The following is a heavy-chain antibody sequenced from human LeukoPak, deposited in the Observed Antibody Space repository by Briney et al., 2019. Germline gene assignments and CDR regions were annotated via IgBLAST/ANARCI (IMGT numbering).Heavy chain of an antibody. CDR1: GGSISSYY. J-gene: IGHJ3*02. D-gene: IGHD2-2*01. V-gene: IGHV4-59*01. CDR3: ARVGKSISGTVVPASIYAFDI. CDR2: IYYSGST. Sequence: PSETLSLTCTVSGGSISSYYWSWIRQPPGKGLEWMGYIYYSGSTNYNPSLKSRVTISVDTSKNQFSLKLSSVTAADTAVYYCARVGKSISGTVVPASIYAFDIWGQGTMVTVSS.